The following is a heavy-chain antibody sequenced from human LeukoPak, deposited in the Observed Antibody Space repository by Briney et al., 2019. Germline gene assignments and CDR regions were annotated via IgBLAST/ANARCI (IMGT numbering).Heavy chain of an antibody. D-gene: IGHD4-11*01. V-gene: IGHV1-18*04. CDR3: ARVGMWGYSNTIDY. Sequence: ASVKVSCKASGYTFTGYYMHWVRQAPGQGLEWMGWISAYNGNTNYAQKLQGRVTMTTDTSTSTAYMELRSLRSDDTAVYYCARVGMWGYSNTIDYWGQGTLVTVSS. CDR1: GYTFTGYY. CDR2: ISAYNGNT. J-gene: IGHJ4*02.